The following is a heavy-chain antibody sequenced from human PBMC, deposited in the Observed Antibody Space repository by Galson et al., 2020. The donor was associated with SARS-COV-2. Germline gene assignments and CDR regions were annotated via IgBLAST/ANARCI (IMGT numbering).Heavy chain of an antibody. CDR2: IKSKTSGGTA. Sequence: GGSLRLSCAASGFTFSPAWMSWVRQAPATGLEWIGLIKSKTSGGTADYAAPVKGRFTISRDDSKSTVHLQMNSLKTADTAVYYCTADIAEAGNGEFDFWAQGTLVTVSS. D-gene: IGHD6-19*01. CDR3: TADIAEAGNGEFDF. CDR1: GFTFSPAW. J-gene: IGHJ4*02. V-gene: IGHV3-15*01.